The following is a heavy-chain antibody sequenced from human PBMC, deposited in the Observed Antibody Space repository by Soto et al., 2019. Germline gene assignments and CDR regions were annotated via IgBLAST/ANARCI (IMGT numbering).Heavy chain of an antibody. CDR2: ISSSSSYI. Sequence: GGSLRLSCAASGFTFSSYSMNWVRQAPGKGLEWVSSISSSSSYIYYADSVKGRFTISRDNAKNSLYLQMNSLRAEDTAVYYCARRVADYDAFDIWGQGTMGTVSS. CDR1: GFTFSSYS. CDR3: ARRVADYDAFDI. J-gene: IGHJ3*02. D-gene: IGHD2-15*01. V-gene: IGHV3-21*01.